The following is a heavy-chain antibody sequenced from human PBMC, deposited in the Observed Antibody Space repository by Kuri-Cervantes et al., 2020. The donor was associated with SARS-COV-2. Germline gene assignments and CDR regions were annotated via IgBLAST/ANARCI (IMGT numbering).Heavy chain of an antibody. V-gene: IGHV3-7*01. J-gene: IGHJ6*03. CDR3: ARDRPIAAAGTGYMDV. Sequence: GESLKISCAASGFTFSSYWMSWVRQAPGKGLEWVANIKQDGSEKYYVDSVKGRFTISRDNAKNSLYLQMNSLRAEDTAVYYWARDRPIAAAGTGYMDVWGKGTTVTVSS. CDR2: IKQDGSEK. CDR1: GFTFSSYW. D-gene: IGHD6-13*01.